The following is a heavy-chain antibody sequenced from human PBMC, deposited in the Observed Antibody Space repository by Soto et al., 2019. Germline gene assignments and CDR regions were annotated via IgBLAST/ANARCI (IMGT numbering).Heavy chain of an antibody. CDR3: ARSMYYDVLTGNYYYYGMDV. CDR2: IYTSGST. CDR1: GGSISSYY. D-gene: IGHD3-9*01. J-gene: IGHJ6*02. V-gene: IGHV4-4*07. Sequence: QVQLQESGPGLVKPSETLSLTCTVSGGSISSYYWSWIRQPAGKGLEWIGRIYTSGSTNYNPSLQSRVTMSVDTSKNQFSLKLSSVTAADTAVYYCARSMYYDVLTGNYYYYGMDVWGQGTTVTVSS.